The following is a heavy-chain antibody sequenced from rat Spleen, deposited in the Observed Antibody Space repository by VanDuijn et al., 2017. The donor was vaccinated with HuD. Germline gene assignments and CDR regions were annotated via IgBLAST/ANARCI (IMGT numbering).Heavy chain of an antibody. J-gene: IGHJ2*01. Sequence: EVQLVESGGGLVQPGRSLKLSCAASGFTFSDYGVAWVRQAPTKGLEWVATVSYDGSSTYYRDSVKGRFTISRDNAKSTLYLQMDSLRSEDTAIYYCARHWGYWGQGVMVTVSS. CDR2: VSYDGSST. V-gene: IGHV5-29*01. CDR3: ARHWGY. CDR1: GFTFSDYG. D-gene: IGHD4-6*01.